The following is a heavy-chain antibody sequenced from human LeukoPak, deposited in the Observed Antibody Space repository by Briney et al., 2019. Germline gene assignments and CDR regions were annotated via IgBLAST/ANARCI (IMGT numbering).Heavy chain of an antibody. Sequence: PGGSLRLSCAASGFTFSSYSMNWVRQAPGNGLEWVSSISSSSSYIYYADSVKGRFTISRDNAKSSLYLQMNSLRAEDTAVYYCASKTPGGGYYDYWGQGTLVTVSS. CDR1: GFTFSSYS. CDR2: ISSSSSYI. CDR3: ASKTPGGGYYDY. J-gene: IGHJ4*02. D-gene: IGHD3-22*01. V-gene: IGHV3-21*01.